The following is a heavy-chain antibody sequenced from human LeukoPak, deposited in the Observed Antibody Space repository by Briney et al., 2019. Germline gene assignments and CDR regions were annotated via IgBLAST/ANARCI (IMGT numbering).Heavy chain of an antibody. J-gene: IGHJ3*02. D-gene: IGHD2-15*01. CDR1: GYTFTGYY. V-gene: IGHV1-2*02. CDR2: INPNSGGT. Sequence: GASVKVSCKASGYTFTGYYMHWVRQAPGQGLEWMGWINPNSGGTNYAQKFQGRVTMTRDTSISTAYMELSRLRSDDTAVYYCASRYCSGGSCPPGPDAFDIWGQGTMVTVFS. CDR3: ASRYCSGGSCPPGPDAFDI.